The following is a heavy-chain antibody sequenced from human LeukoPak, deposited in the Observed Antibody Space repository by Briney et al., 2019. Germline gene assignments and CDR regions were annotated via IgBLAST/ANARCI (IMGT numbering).Heavy chain of an antibody. V-gene: IGHV3-7*01. Sequence: GGSLRLSCAASGFTFSTYWMSWVRQAPGMGLEWVANIRQDGSDKYYVDSVKGRFTISRDNAKNSLYLQMNSLRAEDTAVYYCASSYYDSSGYLPFDNWGQGTLVTVSA. D-gene: IGHD3-22*01. J-gene: IGHJ4*02. CDR2: IRQDGSDK. CDR1: GFTFSTYW. CDR3: ASSYYDSSGYLPFDN.